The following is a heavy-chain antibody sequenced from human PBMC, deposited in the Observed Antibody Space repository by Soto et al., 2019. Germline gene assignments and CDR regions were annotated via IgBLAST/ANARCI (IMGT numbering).Heavy chain of an antibody. CDR2: IYYSGST. V-gene: IGHV4-59*01. CDR1: GGTISRYC. J-gene: IGHJ5*02. CDR3: ARGGSGSYSRFDP. Sequence: ETRSVRWTASGGTISRYCWRWVRQPPGKGLEWIGYIYYSGSTNYNPSLKSRVTISVDTSKNQFSLKLSSVTAADTAVYYCARGGSGSYSRFDPSGQGTPVTVS. D-gene: IGHD3-10*01.